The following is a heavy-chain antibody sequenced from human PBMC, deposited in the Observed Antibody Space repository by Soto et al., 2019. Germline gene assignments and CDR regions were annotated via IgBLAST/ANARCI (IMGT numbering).Heavy chain of an antibody. Sequence: GGSLRLSCAASGFTFSSYGMHWVRQAPGKGLEWVAVIWYDGSNKYYADSVKGRFTISRDNSKNTLYLQMNSLRAEDTAVYYCAKYSSGWSLDYWGQGTLVTVSP. J-gene: IGHJ4*02. D-gene: IGHD6-19*01. V-gene: IGHV3-33*06. CDR3: AKYSSGWSLDY. CDR2: IWYDGSNK. CDR1: GFTFSSYG.